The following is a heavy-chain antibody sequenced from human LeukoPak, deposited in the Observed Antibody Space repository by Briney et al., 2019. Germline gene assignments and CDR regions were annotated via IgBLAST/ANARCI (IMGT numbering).Heavy chain of an antibody. V-gene: IGHV3-43*02. D-gene: IGHD5-18*01. CDR3: AKDRGGYSYAADY. CDR2: ISGDGGST. Sequence: GGSLRLSCAASGFTFDDYAMHWVRQAPGKGLEWVSLISGDGGSTYYADSVKGRFTISRDNSKNSQYLQMNSLTTEDTALYYCAKDRGGYSYAADYWGQGTLVTVSS. J-gene: IGHJ4*02. CDR1: GFTFDDYA.